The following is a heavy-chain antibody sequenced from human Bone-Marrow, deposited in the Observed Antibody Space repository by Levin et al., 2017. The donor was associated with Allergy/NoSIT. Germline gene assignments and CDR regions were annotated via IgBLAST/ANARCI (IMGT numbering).Heavy chain of an antibody. CDR3: AKDRAVSGMKLFDG. J-gene: IGHJ4*02. CDR2: ITWNSGIM. V-gene: IGHV3-9*01. D-gene: IGHD5/OR15-5a*01. CDR1: GFRFEDFS. Sequence: AGGSLRLSCAASGFRFEDFSMHWVRQAPGKGLEWVSGITWNSGIMAYADSVKGRFTISRDNGKNSLYLQMNSLRTEDTALYYCAKDRAVSGMKLFDGWGQGTLVTVSS.